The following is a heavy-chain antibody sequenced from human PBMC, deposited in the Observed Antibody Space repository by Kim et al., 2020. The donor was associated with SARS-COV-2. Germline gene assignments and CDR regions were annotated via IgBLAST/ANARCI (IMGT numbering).Heavy chain of an antibody. J-gene: IGHJ4*02. CDR3: ARGRALYGSGSYLGY. CDR1: GYTFTSYA. D-gene: IGHD3-10*01. CDR2: INAGNGNT. Sequence: ASVKVSCKASGYTFTSYAMHWVRQAPGQRLEWMGWINAGNGNTKYSQKFQGRVTITRDTSASTAYMELSSLRSEDTAVYYCARGRALYGSGSYLGYWGQGTLVTVSS. V-gene: IGHV1-3*01.